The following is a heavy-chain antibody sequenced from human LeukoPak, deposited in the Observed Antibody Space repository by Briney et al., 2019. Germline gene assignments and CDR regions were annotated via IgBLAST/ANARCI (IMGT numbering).Heavy chain of an antibody. J-gene: IGHJ6*03. CDR1: GGSFSGYY. D-gene: IGHD4-17*01. CDR3: ARAKDYGDYFFGRRYYYYYMDV. V-gene: IGHV4-34*01. Sequence: SETLSLTCAVYGGSFSGYYWSWIRQPPGKGLEWIGEINHSGSTNYNPSLKSRVTISVDTSKNQFSLKLSSVTAADTAVYYCARAKDYGDYFFGRRYYYYYMDVWGKGTTVTISS. CDR2: INHSGST.